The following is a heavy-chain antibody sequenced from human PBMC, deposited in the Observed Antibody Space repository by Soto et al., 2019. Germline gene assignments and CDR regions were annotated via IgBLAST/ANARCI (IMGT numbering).Heavy chain of an antibody. Sequence: ASVQVSCKASGGTFSSYAISWVRQAPGQGLEWMGGIIPIFGTANYAQKFQGRVTITADKSTSTAYMELSSLRSEDTAVYYCARDLLPFYYYSGGPLGYWGKGTLVIVSS. D-gene: IGHD3-22*01. J-gene: IGHJ4*02. CDR1: GGTFSSYA. CDR2: IIPIFGTA. CDR3: ARDLLPFYYYSGGPLGY. V-gene: IGHV1-69*06.